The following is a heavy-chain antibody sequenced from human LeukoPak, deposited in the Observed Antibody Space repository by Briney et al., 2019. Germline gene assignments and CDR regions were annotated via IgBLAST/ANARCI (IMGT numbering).Heavy chain of an antibody. V-gene: IGHV4-34*01. CDR2: INHSGST. J-gene: IGHJ6*03. CDR3: ARHPRDYYMDV. Sequence: PSETLSLTCAVYGGSFSGYYWTWIRQPPGKGLEWIGEINHSGSTNYNPSLKSRVTISVDTSKNQFSLKLSSVTAADTAVYYCARHPRDYYMDVWGKGTTVTISS. CDR1: GGSFSGYY.